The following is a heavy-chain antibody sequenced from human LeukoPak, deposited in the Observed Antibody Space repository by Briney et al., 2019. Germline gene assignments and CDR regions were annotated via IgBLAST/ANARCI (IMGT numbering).Heavy chain of an antibody. CDR3: ARGGAARPDY. J-gene: IGHJ4*02. Sequence: GGSLRLSCAASGFTFSSYGMNWVRQAPGKGLEWLAYISSSSSTISYADSVKGRFTISRDNAKNSLYLQLHSLRAEDTAVFDCARGGAARPDYWGQGTLVTVSS. CDR2: ISSSSSTI. V-gene: IGHV3-48*04. CDR1: GFTFSSYG. D-gene: IGHD6-25*01.